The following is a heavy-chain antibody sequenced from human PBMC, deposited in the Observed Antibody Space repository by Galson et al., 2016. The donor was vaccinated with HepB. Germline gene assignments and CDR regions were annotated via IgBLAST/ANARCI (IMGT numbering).Heavy chain of an antibody. CDR1: GFTFSDYW. J-gene: IGHJ4*02. Sequence: SLRLSCAASGFTFSDYWMNWVRQAPGKGLEWVANIRQDGGEKHYVDSVKGRFTISRDNAKNSMFLQMNSLRAEDTAGYYCASDPPAHDLQLDYWGQGTLVTVSS. V-gene: IGHV3-7*01. CDR3: ASDPPAHDLQLDY. D-gene: IGHD2-2*01. CDR2: IRQDGGEK.